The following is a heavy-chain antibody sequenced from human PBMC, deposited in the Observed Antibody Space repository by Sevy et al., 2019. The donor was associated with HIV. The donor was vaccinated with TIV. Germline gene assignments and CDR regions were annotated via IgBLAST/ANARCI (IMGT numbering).Heavy chain of an antibody. V-gene: IGHV3-72*01. CDR2: TRNKADSYTT. D-gene: IGHD6-13*01. CDR1: VFTFSDHY. J-gene: IGHJ4*02. Sequence: GGSLRLSCAASVFTFSDHYMEWVRQAPGKGLEWVGRTRNKADSYTTDYAASVKGRFTISRDDSKNSLYLLMNSLKTEDTAVYYCATHAGIAAAGRVFDYWGQGTLVTVSS. CDR3: ATHAGIAAAGRVFDY.